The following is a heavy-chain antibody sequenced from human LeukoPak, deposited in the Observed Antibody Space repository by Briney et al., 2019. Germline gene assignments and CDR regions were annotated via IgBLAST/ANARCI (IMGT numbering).Heavy chain of an antibody. CDR2: ISGDGGST. V-gene: IGHV3-43*02. CDR1: GFTFDDYA. J-gene: IGHJ5*02. D-gene: IGHD3-9*01. Sequence: GGSLRLSCAASGFTFDDYAMHWVRQAPGKGLEWVSFISGDGGSTYYADSVKGRFTISRDNSKNSLYLQMNSLRTEDTALYCCADILTGSGIPWGQGTLVTVSS. CDR3: ADILTGSGIP.